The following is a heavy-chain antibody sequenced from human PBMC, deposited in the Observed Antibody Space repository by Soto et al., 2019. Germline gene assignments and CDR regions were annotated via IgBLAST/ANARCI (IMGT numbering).Heavy chain of an antibody. CDR1: GYTFTSYD. CDR2: ISAYNGNT. J-gene: IGHJ4*02. D-gene: IGHD1-7*01. CDR3: ARVWNYVFDY. V-gene: IGHV1-18*01. Sequence: ASVKVSCKASGYTFTSYDINWVRQATGQGLEWMGWISAYNGNTNYAQKLQGRVTMTTDTSTSTAYMELRSLRSDDTAVYYCARVWNYVFDYWGQGTLVAVSS.